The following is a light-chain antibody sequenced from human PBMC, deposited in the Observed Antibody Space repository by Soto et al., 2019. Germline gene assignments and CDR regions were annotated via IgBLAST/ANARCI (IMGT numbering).Light chain of an antibody. V-gene: IGLV2-8*01. CDR1: KNDIGVYDF. Sequence: QSALTQPPSASGSPGQSVTISCTGTKNDIGVYDFVSWYQHHPGKAPRLIIYEVVQRPSGVPDRFSGSKSGNTASLTVSGLQAADEADYYCCSYAGSYTFVFGIGTKVTVL. J-gene: IGLJ1*01. CDR2: EVV. CDR3: CSYAGSYTFV.